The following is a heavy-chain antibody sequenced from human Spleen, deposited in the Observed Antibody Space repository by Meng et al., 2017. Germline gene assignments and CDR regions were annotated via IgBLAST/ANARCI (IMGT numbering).Heavy chain of an antibody. CDR2: INPSGGST. CDR1: GYTFTSYY. D-gene: IGHD3-22*01. V-gene: IGHV1-46*01. CDR3: ASLFPTYYYDSSGYKVFFNYYYGMDV. J-gene: IGHJ6*02. Sequence: ASVKVSCKASGYTFTSYYMHWVRQAPGQGLEWMGIINPSGGSTSYAQKFQGRVTMTRDTSTSTVYMELSSLRSEDTAVYYCASLFPTYYYDSSGYKVFFNYYYGMDVWGQGTTVTVSS.